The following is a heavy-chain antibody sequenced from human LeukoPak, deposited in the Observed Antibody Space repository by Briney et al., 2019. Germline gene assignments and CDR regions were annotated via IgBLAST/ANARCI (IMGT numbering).Heavy chain of an antibody. D-gene: IGHD3-10*01. CDR3: ARDQSEGSGFHDY. CDR1: GYPFTNYD. J-gene: IGHJ4*02. Sequence: ASVKVSCKASGYPFTNYDINWVRQATGQGLEWMGWMDPASGNTGYAQKFQGRVTMTRDTSVNTAYMELSRLRSDDTAVYYCARDQSEGSGFHDYWGQGTLVTVSS. V-gene: IGHV1-8*02. CDR2: MDPASGNT.